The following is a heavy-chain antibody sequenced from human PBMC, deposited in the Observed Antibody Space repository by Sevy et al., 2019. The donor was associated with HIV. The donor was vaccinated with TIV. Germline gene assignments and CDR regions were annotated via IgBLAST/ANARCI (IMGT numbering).Heavy chain of an antibody. CDR3: AREPGYCSGGSCYSDDS. CDR1: GFTVSSNY. Sequence: GGSLRLSCAASGFTVSSNYMSWVRQAPGEGLEWVSVIYSGGSTYYADSVKGRFTNSRANSKNTLYLQMNSLRAEDTAVYYCAREPGYCSGGSCYSDDSWGQGTLVTVSS. J-gene: IGHJ4*02. CDR2: IYSGGST. V-gene: IGHV3-53*01. D-gene: IGHD2-15*01.